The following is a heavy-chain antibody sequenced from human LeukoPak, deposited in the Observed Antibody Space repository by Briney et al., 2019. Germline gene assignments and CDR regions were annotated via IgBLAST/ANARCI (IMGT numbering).Heavy chain of an antibody. J-gene: IGHJ4*02. Sequence: GGSLRLSCAASGFTFSSYAMTWVRQAPGKGLEWGSAISGGGDKTNYADSVKGRFTISRDNFKNTLYLQMSSLRVEDTAIYYCAKDVITLIQGVMVYWGQGTLVTVSS. CDR2: ISGGGDKT. D-gene: IGHD3-10*01. CDR1: GFTFSSYA. CDR3: AKDVITLIQGVMVY. V-gene: IGHV3-23*01.